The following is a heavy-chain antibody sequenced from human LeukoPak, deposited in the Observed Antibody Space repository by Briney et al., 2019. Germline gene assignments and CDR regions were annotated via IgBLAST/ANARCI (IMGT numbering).Heavy chain of an antibody. V-gene: IGHV3-72*01. CDR1: GFTFSDYY. Sequence: GGSLRLSCAASGFTFSDYYMDWVRQAPGKGLEWVARSRNKARSYTTEYAASVKGRFTISRDDSKNSLYLQMSSLQTEDTAVYYCARRGPYYDYVWGSEHFDYWGQGTLVTVSS. CDR3: ARRGPYYDYVWGSEHFDY. J-gene: IGHJ4*02. CDR2: SRNKARSYTT. D-gene: IGHD3-16*01.